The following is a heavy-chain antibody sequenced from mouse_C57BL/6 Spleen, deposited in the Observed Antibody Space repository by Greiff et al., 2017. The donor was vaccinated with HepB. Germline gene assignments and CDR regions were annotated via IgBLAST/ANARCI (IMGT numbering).Heavy chain of an antibody. CDR1: GYSITSGYY. V-gene: IGHV3-6*01. Sequence: ESGPGLVKPSQSLSLTCSVTGYSITSGYYWNWIRQFPGNKLEWMGYISYDGSNNYNPSLKNRISITRDTSKNQFFLKLNSVTTEDTATYYCARGYDYDEGWFAYWGQGTLVTVSA. CDR3: ARGYDYDEGWFAY. D-gene: IGHD2-4*01. J-gene: IGHJ3*01. CDR2: ISYDGSN.